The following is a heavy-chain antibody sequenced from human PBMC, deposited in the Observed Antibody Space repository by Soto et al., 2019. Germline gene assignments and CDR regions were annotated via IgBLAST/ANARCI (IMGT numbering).Heavy chain of an antibody. CDR3: ARESIGYCSNSSCSSARWFDP. Sequence: GGSLRLSCAASEFTFSTYAMTWVRQAPGRGLQWVATISDSGDITYYADSVKGRFTISRDNSRNTLYLQMNSLRAEDTAVYYVARESIGYCSNSSCSSARWFDPWGQGTMVTV. CDR1: EFTFSTYA. J-gene: IGHJ5*02. CDR2: ISDSGDIT. V-gene: IGHV3-23*01. D-gene: IGHD2-15*01.